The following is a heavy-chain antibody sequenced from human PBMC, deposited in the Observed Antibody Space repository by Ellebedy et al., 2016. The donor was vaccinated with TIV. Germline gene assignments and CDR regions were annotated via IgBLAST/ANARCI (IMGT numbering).Heavy chain of an antibody. CDR2: INHSGST. J-gene: IGHJ4*02. D-gene: IGHD3-10*01. Sequence: MPSETLSLTCAVYGGSFSGYYWSWIRQPPGKGLEWIGEINHSGSTNYNPSLKSRVTISADTSKNQFSLKLSSVTAADTAVYYCARGGYYGSGSYYNLVYWGQGTLVTVSS. CDR1: GGSFSGYY. CDR3: ARGGYYGSGSYYNLVY. V-gene: IGHV4-34*01.